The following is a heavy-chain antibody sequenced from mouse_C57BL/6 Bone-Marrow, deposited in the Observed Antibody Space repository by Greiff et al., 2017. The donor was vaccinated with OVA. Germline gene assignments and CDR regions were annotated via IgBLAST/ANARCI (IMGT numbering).Heavy chain of an antibody. V-gene: IGHV5-12*01. CDR2: ISNGGGST. CDR1: GFTFSDYY. J-gene: IGHJ4*01. CDR3: ARVTMVTTGAMDY. D-gene: IGHD2-2*01. Sequence: EVKLQESGGGLVQPGGSLKLSCAASGFTFSDYYMYWVRQTPEKRLEWVAYISNGGGSTYYPDTVKGRFTISRDNAKNTLYLQMSRLKSEDTAMYYCARVTMVTTGAMDYWGQGTSVTVSS.